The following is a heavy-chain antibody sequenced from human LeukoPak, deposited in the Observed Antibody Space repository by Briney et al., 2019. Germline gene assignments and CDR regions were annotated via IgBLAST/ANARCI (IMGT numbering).Heavy chain of an antibody. CDR1: GDSISSASYY. D-gene: IGHD2/OR15-2a*01. Sequence: SETLSLTCTVSGDSISSASYYWGWIRQPPGKGLEWIGSIYYSGSTYYNPSLKSRVTISVDTSKNQFSLKLSSVTAADTAVCYCASFSYYYGMDVWGQGTTVTVSS. V-gene: IGHV4-39*01. J-gene: IGHJ6*02. CDR2: IYYSGST. CDR3: ASFSYYYGMDV.